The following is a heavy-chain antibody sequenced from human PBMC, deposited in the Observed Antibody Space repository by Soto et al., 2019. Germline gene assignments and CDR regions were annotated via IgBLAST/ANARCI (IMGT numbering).Heavy chain of an antibody. Sequence: GASVKVSCKASGYTFTSYGVSWVRQAPGQGLEWMGWINTYNGNTNYAQKVQGRVTMTTDTSTSTAYMELRSLRSDDTAVYYCARDGYYDSSGNLYNWFDPWGQGTLVTVSS. J-gene: IGHJ5*02. V-gene: IGHV1-18*01. D-gene: IGHD3-22*01. CDR1: GYTFTSYG. CDR2: INTYNGNT. CDR3: ARDGYYDSSGNLYNWFDP.